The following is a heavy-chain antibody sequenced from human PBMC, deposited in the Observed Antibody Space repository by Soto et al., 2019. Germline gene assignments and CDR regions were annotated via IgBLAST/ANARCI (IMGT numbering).Heavy chain of an antibody. D-gene: IGHD6-19*01. CDR3: ARDPSSGWFQFDY. CDR1: GFTFSSYG. V-gene: IGHV3-33*01. J-gene: IGHJ4*02. Sequence: VQLVESGGGVVQPGRSLRLSCAASGFTFSSYGMHWVRQAPGKGLEWVAVIWYDGSNKYYADSVKGRFTISRDNSKNTLYLQMNSLRAEDTAVYYCARDPSSGWFQFDYWGQGTLVTVSS. CDR2: IWYDGSNK.